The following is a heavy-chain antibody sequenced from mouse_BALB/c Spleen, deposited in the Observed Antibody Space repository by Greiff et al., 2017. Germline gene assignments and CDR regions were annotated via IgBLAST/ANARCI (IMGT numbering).Heavy chain of an antibody. J-gene: IGHJ4*01. Sequence: QVQLKQSGAELARPGASVKMSCKASGYTFTSYTMHWVKQRPGQGLEWIGYINPSSGYTNYNQKFKDKATLTADKSSSTAYMQLSSLTSEDSAVYYCARSRPFYYVMDYWGQGTSVTVSS. CDR3: ARSRPFYYVMDY. CDR1: GYTFTSYT. CDR2: INPSSGYT. V-gene: IGHV1-4*01.